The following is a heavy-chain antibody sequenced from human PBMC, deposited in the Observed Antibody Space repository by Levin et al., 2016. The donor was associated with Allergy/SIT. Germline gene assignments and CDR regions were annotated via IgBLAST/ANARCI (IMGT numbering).Heavy chain of an antibody. V-gene: IGHV3-48*01. CDR2: IRTSSERETT. CDR3: ARDQAYAFDY. CDR1: TFTFSNYP. J-gene: IGHJ4*02. D-gene: IGHD2-2*01. Sequence: GESLKISCVASTFTFSNYPMNWVRQAPGKGLEWISNIRTSSERETTSYADSVKGRFTISRDNAKNSLFLQMNSLRAEDTAVYYCARDQAYAFDYWGQGTLVTVSS.